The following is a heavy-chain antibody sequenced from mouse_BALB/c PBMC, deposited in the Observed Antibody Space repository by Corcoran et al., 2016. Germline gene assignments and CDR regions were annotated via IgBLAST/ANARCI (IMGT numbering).Heavy chain of an antibody. CDR3: SRDPAWFAY. CDR1: GYTFTNYG. V-gene: IGHV9-3-1*01. Sequence: QIQLVQSGPELKKPGETVKISCKASGYTFTNYGMNWVKQAPGKGLKWLGWINTYTGEPTYADDFKGRFAFSLETSASTAYLQINKLKNEDTATYLCSRDPAWFAYWGQGTLVTVSA. J-gene: IGHJ3*01. CDR2: INTYTGEP.